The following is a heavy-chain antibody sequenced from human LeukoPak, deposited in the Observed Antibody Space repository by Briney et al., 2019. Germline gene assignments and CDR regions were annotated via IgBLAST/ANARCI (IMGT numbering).Heavy chain of an antibody. CDR1: GFTFSSYT. CDR2: ISSGSTYI. J-gene: IGHJ6*03. Sequence: KPGGSLRLSCAVSGFTFSSYTMHWVRQAPGKGLEWVSSISSGSTYIYYADSVKGRFTISRDSAKSSLYLQMNSLRAEDTAVYYCARVLSYYYCMDVWGKGTTVTVYS. CDR3: ARVLSYYYCMDV. V-gene: IGHV3-21*01.